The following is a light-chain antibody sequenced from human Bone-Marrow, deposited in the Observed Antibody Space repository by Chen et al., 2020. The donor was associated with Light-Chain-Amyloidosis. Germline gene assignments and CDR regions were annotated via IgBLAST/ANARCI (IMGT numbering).Light chain of an antibody. V-gene: IGLV3-21*04. Sequence: SYVLTQPPSVSVAPGKTARITCGGNNIGSKSVYWYQQKPGQAPVLVIYYDSDRPSGIPERFSGSNSGNTATLTISRVEAGDEADYYCQVWDTSSDPLVFGGGTNLTVL. J-gene: IGLJ3*02. CDR1: NIGSKS. CDR3: QVWDTSSDPLV. CDR2: YDS.